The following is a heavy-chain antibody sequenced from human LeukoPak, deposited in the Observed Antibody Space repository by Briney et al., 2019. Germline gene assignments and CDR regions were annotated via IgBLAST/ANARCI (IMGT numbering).Heavy chain of an antibody. CDR3: ARAEGYSYGLGDAFDI. Sequence: PSETLSLTCTVCGGSISSYYWSWIRQPAGKGVEWIGRIYTSGSTNYNPSLKSRVTMSVDTSKNQFSLKLSSVTAADTAVYYCARAEGYSYGLGDAFDIWGQGTMVTVSS. CDR2: IYTSGST. J-gene: IGHJ3*02. D-gene: IGHD5-18*01. CDR1: GGSISSYY. V-gene: IGHV4-4*07.